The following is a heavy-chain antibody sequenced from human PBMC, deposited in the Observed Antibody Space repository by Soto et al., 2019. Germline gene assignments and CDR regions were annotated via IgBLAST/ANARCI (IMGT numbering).Heavy chain of an antibody. Sequence: VQLLDSGGGVVQPGGSLRLSCVASGFNFKKFAMAWVRQAPGDGLYWVSGISCCGGSTSYADYVKGRFSIARDDSKNTLSLQMNSLRVEDTAQYYCAKADGEQWLVPHLDNWGQGTLVTVS. D-gene: IGHD6-19*01. CDR3: AKADGEQWLVPHLDN. V-gene: IGHV3-23*01. J-gene: IGHJ4*02. CDR2: ISCCGGST. CDR1: GFNFKKFA.